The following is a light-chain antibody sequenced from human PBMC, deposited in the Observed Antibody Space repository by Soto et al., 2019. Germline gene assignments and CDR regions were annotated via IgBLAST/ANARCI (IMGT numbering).Light chain of an antibody. V-gene: IGKV3-11*01. CDR3: QQRSNWSPIT. CDR2: DAS. Sequence: EIVLTQSPATLSLSPGERATLSCRASQSVSSYLAWYQQKPGQAPRLLIYDASNRATGIPARFSGSGSGTDFTLTISSLEPEAFSVYYCQQRSNWSPITFGQGTRLEIK. J-gene: IGKJ5*01. CDR1: QSVSSY.